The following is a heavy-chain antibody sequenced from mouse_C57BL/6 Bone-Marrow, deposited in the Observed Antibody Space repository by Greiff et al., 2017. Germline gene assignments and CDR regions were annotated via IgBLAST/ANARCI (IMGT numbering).Heavy chain of an antibody. CDR2: ISSGGDYI. D-gene: IGHD1-1*01. J-gene: IGHJ4*01. Sequence: EVKLQESGEGLVKPGGSLKLSCAASGFTFSSYAMSWVRQTPETRLEWVAYISSGGDYIYYADTVKGRFTISRDNARNTLYLQMSSLKSEDTAMYYGTRDHHGSSYDYAMDYWGQGTSVTVSS. V-gene: IGHV5-9-1*02. CDR3: TRDHHGSSYDYAMDY. CDR1: GFTFSSYA.